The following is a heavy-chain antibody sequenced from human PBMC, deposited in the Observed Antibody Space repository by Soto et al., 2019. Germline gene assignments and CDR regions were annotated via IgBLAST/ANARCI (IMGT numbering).Heavy chain of an antibody. V-gene: IGHV1-69*11. CDR1: GGSFSSHA. CDR2: IIPPLKTV. D-gene: IGHD3-16*01. J-gene: IGHJ6*04. Sequence: QVQLVQSGAEVQKPGSSVKVSCKASGGSFSSHAVSWVRQAPGEGLGWMGAIIPPLKTVTYAPRFRGRVTSRADESTGTATMERGGLGSGATAGYYGATRGAIGAVVGCYYDGMDGWGYGTTVSVSS. CDR3: ATRGAIGAVVGCYYDGMDG.